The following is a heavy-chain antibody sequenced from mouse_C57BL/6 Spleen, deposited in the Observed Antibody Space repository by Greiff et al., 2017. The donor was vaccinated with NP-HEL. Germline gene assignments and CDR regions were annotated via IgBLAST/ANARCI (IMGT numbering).Heavy chain of an antibody. CDR3: ARSLAY. CDR2: INPNNGGT. V-gene: IGHV1-26*01. J-gene: IGHJ3*01. Sequence: EFQLQQSGPELVKPGASVKISCKASGYTFTDYYMNWVKQSHGKSLEWIGDINPNNGGTSYNQKFKGKATLTVDKSSSTAYMELRSLTSEDSAVYYCARSLAYWGQGTLVTVSA. CDR1: GYTFTDYY.